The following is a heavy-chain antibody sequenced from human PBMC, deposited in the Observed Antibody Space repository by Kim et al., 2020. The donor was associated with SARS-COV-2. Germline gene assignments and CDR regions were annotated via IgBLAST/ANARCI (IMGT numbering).Heavy chain of an antibody. Sequence: PSLRSRVTISVDTSKNQFSLKLSSVTAADTAVYYCARAPYSGSYSYGMDVWGQGTTVTVSS. CDR3: ARAPYSGSYSYGMDV. D-gene: IGHD1-26*01. V-gene: IGHV4-59*01. J-gene: IGHJ6*02.